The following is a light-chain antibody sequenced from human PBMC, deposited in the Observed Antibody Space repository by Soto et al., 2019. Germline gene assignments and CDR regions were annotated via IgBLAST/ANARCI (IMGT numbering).Light chain of an antibody. CDR2: AAS. Sequence: DIQMTQPPSSLSASIGDRVTITCRAGQNIFMSLNWYQQKPGKAPALLIYAASSLQSGVPSRFSGSGSGTDFTLTISNLQPEDFATYYCQQSYNSPPITFGQGTRLEIK. J-gene: IGKJ5*01. CDR1: QNIFMS. V-gene: IGKV1-39*01. CDR3: QQSYNSPPIT.